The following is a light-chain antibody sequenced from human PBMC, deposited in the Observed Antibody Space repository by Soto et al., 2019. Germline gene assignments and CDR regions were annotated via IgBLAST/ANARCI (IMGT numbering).Light chain of an antibody. CDR3: SSYTSSSTPYV. V-gene: IGLV2-14*01. CDR2: EVS. J-gene: IGLJ1*01. Sequence: QCVLTQPASESGSPGQSITISCTGTSSDVGGYNYVSWYQQHPGKAPKLMIYEVSNRPSGVSNRFSGSKSGNTASLTISGLQAEDEADYYCSSYTSSSTPYVFGTGTKLTVL. CDR1: SSDVGGYNY.